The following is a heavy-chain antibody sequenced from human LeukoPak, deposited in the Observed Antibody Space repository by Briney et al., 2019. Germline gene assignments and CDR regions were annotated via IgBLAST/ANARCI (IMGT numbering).Heavy chain of an antibody. D-gene: IGHD5-12*01. CDR2: ISSSSSYI. V-gene: IGHV3-21*01. CDR3: ARERSKGRRYSGYGFDY. J-gene: IGHJ4*02. CDR1: GFTFSSYS. Sequence: GGSLRLSCAAPGFTFSSYSMNWVRQAPGKGLEWVSSISSSSSYIYYADSVKGRFTISRDNAKNSLYLQMNGLRAEDTAVYYCARERSKGRRYSGYGFDYWGQGTLVTVSS.